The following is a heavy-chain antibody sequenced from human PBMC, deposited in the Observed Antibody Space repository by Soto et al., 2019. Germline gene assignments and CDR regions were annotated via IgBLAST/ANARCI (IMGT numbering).Heavy chain of an antibody. J-gene: IGHJ4*02. CDR1: GGSISSSSYY. D-gene: IGHD3-3*01. V-gene: IGHV4-39*01. CDR2: IYYSGST. Sequence: SETLSLTCTVSGGSISSSSYYWGWIRQPPGKGLEWIGSIYYSGSTYYNPSLKSRVTISVDTSKNQFSLKLSSVTAADTAVYYCAPQFWSGYSDYWGQGTLVTVSS. CDR3: APQFWSGYSDY.